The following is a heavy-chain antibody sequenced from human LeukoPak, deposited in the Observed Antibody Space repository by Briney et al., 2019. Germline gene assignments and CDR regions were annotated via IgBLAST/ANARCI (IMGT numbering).Heavy chain of an antibody. Sequence: GGSLRLSCAASGFTFSSYATSWVRQAPGKGLEWVSAISGSGGSTYYADSVKGRFTISRDNSKNTLYLQMNSLRAEDTAVYYCAKGMRGSYTQYFQHWGQGTLVTVSS. CDR2: ISGSGGST. V-gene: IGHV3-23*01. CDR1: GFTFSSYA. D-gene: IGHD1-26*01. CDR3: AKGMRGSYTQYFQH. J-gene: IGHJ1*01.